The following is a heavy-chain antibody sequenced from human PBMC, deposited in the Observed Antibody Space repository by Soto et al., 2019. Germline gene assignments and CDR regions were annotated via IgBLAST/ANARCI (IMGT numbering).Heavy chain of an antibody. CDR1: GGSISSAVYY. CDR2: IYYSGST. CDR3: ARTSSGYPYFDY. D-gene: IGHD5-12*01. J-gene: IGHJ4*02. V-gene: IGHV4-31*03. Sequence: PSETLSLTCTVSGGSISSAVYYWSWIRQHPGKGLEWIGYIYYSGSTYYNPSLKSRVTISVDTSKNQFSLRLSSVTAADTAVYYCARTSSGYPYFDYWGQGTLVTVSS.